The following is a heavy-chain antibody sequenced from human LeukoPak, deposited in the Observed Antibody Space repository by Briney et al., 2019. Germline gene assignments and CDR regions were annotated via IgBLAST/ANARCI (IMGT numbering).Heavy chain of an antibody. D-gene: IGHD2-15*01. CDR3: ARETFSSFSMDV. V-gene: IGHV3-21*01. CDR1: GSTFSSYS. CDR2: ISSSSSYI. Sequence: PGGSLRLSCAASGSTFSSYSMNWVRQAPGKGLEWVSSISSSSSYIYYADSVKGRFTISRDNAKNTLYLQMSSLRAEDTAVYYCARETFSSFSMDVWGKGTTVTVSS. J-gene: IGHJ6*03.